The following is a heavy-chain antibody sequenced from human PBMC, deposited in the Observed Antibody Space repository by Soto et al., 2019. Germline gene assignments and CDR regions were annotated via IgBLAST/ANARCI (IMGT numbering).Heavy chain of an antibody. J-gene: IGHJ4*02. CDR2: ISAYNGNT. Sequence: ASVKVSCKASGYTITSYGISWVRQAPGQGLEWMGWISAYNGNTNYAQNFQGRVTMTTDTSTSTAYMELRSLRSVDTAVYYCVRVGSPIDYWGQGTLVTVSS. V-gene: IGHV1-18*01. CDR3: VRVGSPIDY. D-gene: IGHD3-16*01. CDR1: GYTITSYG.